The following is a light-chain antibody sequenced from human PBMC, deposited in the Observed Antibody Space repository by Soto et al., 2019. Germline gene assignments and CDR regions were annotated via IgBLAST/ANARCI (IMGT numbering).Light chain of an antibody. CDR2: WAS. V-gene: IGKV4-1*01. CDR1: QSVLYISNIENY. CDR3: QHSYVAPRT. Sequence: DIGMTLSVDSLAVFLGERATINCKSSQSVLYISNIENYIAWYQQKPVQPPKLLTRWASTRELGVPDRSRGSVSVTDFTLTICSLQAEDVAMYYCQHSYVAPRTFGQGTKVDIK. J-gene: IGKJ1*01.